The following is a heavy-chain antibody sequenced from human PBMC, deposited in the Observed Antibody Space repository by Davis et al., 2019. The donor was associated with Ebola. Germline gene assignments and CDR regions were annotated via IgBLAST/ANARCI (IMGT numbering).Heavy chain of an antibody. V-gene: IGHV3-23*01. CDR3: AKDKGFWVPPDWFGP. J-gene: IGHJ5*02. CDR2: ISGSGKTT. Sequence: GESLKISCTTSGFTFGDNAMTWVRQAPGKGLEWVACISGSGKTTYYADSVEGRFNISRDNSKNTLSLQMNSVRGEDTAVYYCAKDKGFWVPPDWFGPWGQGVQVTVSS. D-gene: IGHD3-16*01. CDR1: GFTFGDNA.